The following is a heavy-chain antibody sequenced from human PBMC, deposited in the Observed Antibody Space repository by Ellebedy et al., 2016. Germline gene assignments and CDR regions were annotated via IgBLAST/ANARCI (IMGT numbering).Heavy chain of an antibody. CDR2: ISASGGMT. D-gene: IGHD6-19*01. V-gene: IGHV3-23*01. CDR3: AKDGTPGYSTGWFDY. J-gene: IGHJ5*01. Sequence: GGSLRLXXAASGFTISSYALSWVRQAPGKGLEWVSHISASGGMTYYADSVKGRFTISRDNSKYTIYLEMNSLRADDTAVYYCAKDGTPGYSTGWFDYWGQGTLVTVSP. CDR1: GFTISSYA.